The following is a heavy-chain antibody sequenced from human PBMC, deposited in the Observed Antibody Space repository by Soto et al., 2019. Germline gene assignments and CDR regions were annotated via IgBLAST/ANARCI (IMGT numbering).Heavy chain of an antibody. Sequence: QVQLVQSGAEVKKPGASVKVSCKASGYTFTSYAMHWVRQAPGQRLEWMGWINAGNGNTKYSQKFQVRVTITRDTSASTAYMELSSLRSEDTAVYYCAVGYCSGGSCYPHDAFDSWGQGTMVTVSS. CDR3: AVGYCSGGSCYPHDAFDS. CDR1: GYTFTSYA. CDR2: INAGNGNT. V-gene: IGHV1-3*01. J-gene: IGHJ3*02. D-gene: IGHD2-15*01.